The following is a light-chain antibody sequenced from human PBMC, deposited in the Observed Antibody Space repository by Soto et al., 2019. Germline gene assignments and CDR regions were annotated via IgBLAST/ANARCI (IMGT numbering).Light chain of an antibody. CDR3: QQYNNWLWT. CDR2: DAS. V-gene: IGKV3-15*01. J-gene: IGKJ1*01. Sequence: EIVMTQSTATLSVSPGERATLSCRASQSVSRNVAWYQQKPGQAPRLLIHDASTRATGISVRFSGSGSGTEFTLTISSLRSEDFAVYYCQQYNNWLWTFGQGTKVEIK. CDR1: QSVSRN.